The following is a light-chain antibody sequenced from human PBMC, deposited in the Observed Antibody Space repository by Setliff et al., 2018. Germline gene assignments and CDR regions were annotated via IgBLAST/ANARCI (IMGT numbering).Light chain of an antibody. V-gene: IGLV2-11*01. J-gene: IGLJ1*01. Sequence: QSALTQPRSVSGSPGQSVTISCTGTSSDVGGYNFVSWYQQHPGKAPQLIIFEVSRRPSGVPDRFSGSKSDNTASLTVSGLQADDEADYYCSSYAGNYHYVFGTGTKVIVL. CDR3: SSYAGNYHYV. CDR2: EVS. CDR1: SSDVGGYNF.